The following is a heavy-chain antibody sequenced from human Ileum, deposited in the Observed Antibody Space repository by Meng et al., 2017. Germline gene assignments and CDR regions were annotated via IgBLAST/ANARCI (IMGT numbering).Heavy chain of an antibody. CDR3: ARHGGYSQDF. V-gene: IGHV4-4*02. D-gene: IGHD4-23*01. Sequence: QVQLQESGPGLVRPSGSLSLTCAVSSGSISSNTYWSWVRQPPVKGLEWIGQISHSGSAYYNPSLKSRVTMSVDKSKSQFSLMLTSVTAADTAIYYCARHGGYSQDFWGQGTLVTVSS. J-gene: IGHJ4*02. CDR2: ISHSGSA. CDR1: SGSISSNTY.